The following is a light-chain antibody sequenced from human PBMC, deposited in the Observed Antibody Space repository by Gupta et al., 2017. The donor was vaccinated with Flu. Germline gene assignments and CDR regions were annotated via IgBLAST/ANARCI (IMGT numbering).Light chain of an antibody. V-gene: IGLV2-14*03. Sequence: TRDVGGYNYVAWYQQHPGKAPKLIIYDVSYRPSGVSNRFFGSKSGTTASLMISGLQAEDEADYYCSSYASDSSCLFGTGTRVSVL. J-gene: IGLJ1*01. CDR2: DVS. CDR3: SSYASDSSCL. CDR1: TRDVGGYNY.